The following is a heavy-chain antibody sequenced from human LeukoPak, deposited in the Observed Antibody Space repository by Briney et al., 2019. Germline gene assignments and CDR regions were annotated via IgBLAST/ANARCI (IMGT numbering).Heavy chain of an antibody. CDR2: INAGNGNT. CDR3: ARGGRWLRFRFDY. J-gene: IGHJ4*02. Sequence: ASVKVSCKASGYTFTSYAMHWVRQAPGQRLEWMGWINAGNGNTKYSQKFQGRVTITRDTTASTAYMELSSLRSEDTAVYYCARGGRWLRFRFDYWGQGTLVTVSS. V-gene: IGHV1-3*01. CDR1: GYTFTSYA. D-gene: IGHD6-19*01.